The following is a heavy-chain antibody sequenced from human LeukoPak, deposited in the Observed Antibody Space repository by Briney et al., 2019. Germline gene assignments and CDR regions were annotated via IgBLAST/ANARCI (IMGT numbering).Heavy chain of an antibody. CDR2: IYYSGST. Sequence: MPSETLSLTCTVSGGSISSYYWSWIRQPPGKGLEWIGYIYYSGSTNYNPSLKSRVTISVDTSKNQLSLKLSSVTAADTAVYYCARETIPLGYCSSTSCLRYFDYWGQGTLVTVSS. CDR3: ARETIPLGYCSSTSCLRYFDY. J-gene: IGHJ4*02. CDR1: GGSISSYY. V-gene: IGHV4-59*01. D-gene: IGHD2-2*01.